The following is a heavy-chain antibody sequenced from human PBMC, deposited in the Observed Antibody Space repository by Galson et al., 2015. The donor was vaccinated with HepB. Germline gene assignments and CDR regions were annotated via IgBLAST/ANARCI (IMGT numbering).Heavy chain of an antibody. D-gene: IGHD3-3*01. CDR2: INPNSGGT. Sequence: SVKVSCKASGYTFTDYYMHWVRQAPGQGLEWMGWINPNSGGTNYAQKFQGRVTMTRDTSITTAYMELSRLRSDDTAVYYCARAAGPTIFGVVTHRYYFDYWGQGTLVTVSS. V-gene: IGHV1-2*02. CDR1: GYTFTDYY. J-gene: IGHJ4*02. CDR3: ARAAGPTIFGVVTHRYYFDY.